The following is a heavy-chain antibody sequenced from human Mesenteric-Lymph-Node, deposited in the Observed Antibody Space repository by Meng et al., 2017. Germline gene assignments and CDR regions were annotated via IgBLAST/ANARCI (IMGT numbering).Heavy chain of an antibody. D-gene: IGHD6-13*01. V-gene: IGHV1-69*13. CDR1: GGTFNNNA. CDR2: VVPISGIS. CDR3: ATVRDSSSWYYFDS. Sequence: SVKVSCKASGGTFNNNAVSWLRQAPGHGLEWMGGVVPISGISIYAQNFQGRLTIRADVSTATAHMDLSSLRSDDSAVYYCATVRDSSSWYYFDSWGQGTLVTVSS. J-gene: IGHJ4*02.